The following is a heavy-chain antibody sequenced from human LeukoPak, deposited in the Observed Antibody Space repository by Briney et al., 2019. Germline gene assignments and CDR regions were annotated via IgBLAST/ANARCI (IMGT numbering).Heavy chain of an antibody. D-gene: IGHD3-22*01. CDR2: IYYSGST. CDR1: GVSISSHY. Sequence: SETLSFTCTVSGVSISSHYWSWIRQPPGKGLEWMGYIYYSGSTNYNPSLKSRVTISVDTSNTQYSLKLNSVTAADTAVYYCARRAPYYFDSSGAHFDYWGQGTLVTVSS. CDR3: ARRAPYYFDSSGAHFDY. V-gene: IGHV4-59*08. J-gene: IGHJ4*02.